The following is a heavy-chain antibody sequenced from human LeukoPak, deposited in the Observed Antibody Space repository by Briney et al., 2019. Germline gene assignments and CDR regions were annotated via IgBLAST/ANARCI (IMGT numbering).Heavy chain of an antibody. D-gene: IGHD1-26*01. V-gene: IGHV3-74*01. CDR3: ARFPVVGATTLYYFDY. CDR1: GFTFSSYW. J-gene: IGHJ4*02. CDR2: INSDGSST. Sequence: PGGSPRLSCAASGFTFSSYWMHWVRQAPGKGLVWVSRINSDGSSTSYADSVKGRFTISRDNAKNTLYLQMNSLRAEDTAVYYCARFPVVGATTLYYFDYWGQGTLVTVFS.